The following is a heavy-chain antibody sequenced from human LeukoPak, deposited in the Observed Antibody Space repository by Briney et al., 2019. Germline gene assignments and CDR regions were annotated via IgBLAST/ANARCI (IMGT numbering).Heavy chain of an antibody. CDR1: GGSISSYY. D-gene: IGHD1-1*01. Sequence: PSETLSLTCTVSGGSISSYYWSWIRQPPGKGLEWIGEINHSGSTNYNPSLKSRVTISVGTSKNQFSLKLSSVTAADTAVYYCARGRNWNRFFDYWGQGTLVTVSS. CDR3: ARGRNWNRFFDY. CDR2: INHSGST. V-gene: IGHV4-34*01. J-gene: IGHJ4*02.